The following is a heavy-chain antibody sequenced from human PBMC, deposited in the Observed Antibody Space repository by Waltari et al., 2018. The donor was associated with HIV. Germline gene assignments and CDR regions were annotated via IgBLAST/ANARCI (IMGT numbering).Heavy chain of an antibody. CDR2: IRYDGSNK. CDR1: GFTFSSVG. J-gene: IGHJ4*02. CDR3: ARKHGELSLSRGLFDY. Sequence: VQLVESGGGVVLPGGSLRLSSAGPGFTFSSVGMHWVRQDPGMGLGGVAFIRYDGSNKYCADSVKGRFTISRDNSKNTLYLQMNSLRAEDTSVYYCARKHGELSLSRGLFDYWGQGTLVTVSS. V-gene: IGHV3-30*02. D-gene: IGHD3-16*02.